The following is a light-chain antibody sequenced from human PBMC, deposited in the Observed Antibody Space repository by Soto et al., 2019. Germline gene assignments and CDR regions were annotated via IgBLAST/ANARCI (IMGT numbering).Light chain of an antibody. V-gene: IGKV3-20*01. CDR1: QSVSSSY. CDR2: GAS. J-gene: IGKJ3*01. CDR3: QQYGSSIFT. Sequence: EIVLTQSPGTLSLSPGERATLSCRASQSVSSSYLAWYQQKPGPAPRLLIHGASSRATGIPDRFSGSGSGTDFTLTSSRLEPEDFVVYYCQQYGSSIFTFGPGTKVDIK.